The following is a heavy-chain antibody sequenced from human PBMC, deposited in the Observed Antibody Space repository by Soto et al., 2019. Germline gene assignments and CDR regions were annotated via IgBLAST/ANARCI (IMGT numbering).Heavy chain of an antibody. CDR3: ARDDVYDSSGYPSYYFDY. CDR2: ISYDGSKK. J-gene: IGHJ4*02. Sequence: HPGGSLRLCCAASGFTFSSYAMHWVRQAPGKGLEWVAVISYDGSKKYYADSVKGRFTISRDNSKNTLYLQMNSLRAEDTAVYYCARDDVYDSSGYPSYYFDYWGQGTLVTVSS. D-gene: IGHD3-22*01. V-gene: IGHV3-30-3*01. CDR1: GFTFSSYA.